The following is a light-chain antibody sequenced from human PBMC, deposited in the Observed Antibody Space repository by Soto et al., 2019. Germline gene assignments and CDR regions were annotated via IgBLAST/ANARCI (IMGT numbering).Light chain of an antibody. CDR2: SNS. V-gene: IGLV1-44*01. CDR3: AAWDDSLNGVV. J-gene: IGLJ2*01. Sequence: QSVLTQPPSASGTPGQRVTISCSGSSSNIGSNAVNWYRQLPGTAPKLLIYSNSQRPSGVPDRFSGSKSGTSASLAISGLQSEDEADYDCAAWDDSLNGVVFGGGTKLTVL. CDR1: SSNIGSNA.